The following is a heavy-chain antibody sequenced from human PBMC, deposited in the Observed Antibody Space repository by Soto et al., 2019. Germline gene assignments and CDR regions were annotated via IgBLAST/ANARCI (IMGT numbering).Heavy chain of an antibody. V-gene: IGHV1-69*13. CDR1: GGTFSSYA. D-gene: IGHD1-1*01. CDR3: ASAPVDGYNYYFDY. Sequence: ASAKVSCKASGGTFSSYAISWVRQAPGQGLEWMGGIIPIFGTANYAQKFQGRVTITADESTSTAYMELSSLRSEDTAVYYCASAPVDGYNYYFDYWGQGTLVTVSS. CDR2: IIPIFGTA. J-gene: IGHJ4*02.